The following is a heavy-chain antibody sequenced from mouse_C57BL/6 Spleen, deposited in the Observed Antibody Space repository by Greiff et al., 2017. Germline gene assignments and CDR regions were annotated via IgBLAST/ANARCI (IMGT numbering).Heavy chain of an antibody. CDR3: ARWRANWVFFDY. V-gene: IGHV7-3*01. CDR1: GFTFTDYY. D-gene: IGHD4-1*02. Sequence: EVKLVESGGGLVQPGGSLSLSCAASGFTFTDYYMSWVRQPPGKTLEWLGFIRNNANGYTTEYSASVKGRFTISSDNSHSILYLQMNALRAEDSATYYCARWRANWVFFDYWGQGTTLTVSS. J-gene: IGHJ2*01. CDR2: IRNNANGYTT.